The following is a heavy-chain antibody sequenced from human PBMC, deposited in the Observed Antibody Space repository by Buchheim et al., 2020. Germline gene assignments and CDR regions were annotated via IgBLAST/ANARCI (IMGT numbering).Heavy chain of an antibody. CDR2: IDWDGDK. Sequence: QVTLRESGPALVKPTQTLTLTCTFSGFSLSTDKLCVSWIRQPPGKALEWLKLIDWDGDKYYNAPLRTRLTISKDTSKDQVVLTMTNVDPVDTATYYCARSLPSGSHAGGFDYWGQGTL. CDR3: ARSLPSGSHAGGFDY. V-gene: IGHV2-70*01. J-gene: IGHJ4*02. CDR1: GFSLSTDKLC. D-gene: IGHD1-26*01.